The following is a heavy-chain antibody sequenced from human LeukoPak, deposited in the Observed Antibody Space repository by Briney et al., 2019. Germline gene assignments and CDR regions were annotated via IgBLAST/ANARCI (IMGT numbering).Heavy chain of an antibody. Sequence: GGSLRLSCAASGFTFSCYSMTWVRQAPGKGLEWISYISYSSSPIYYADSVKGRFTISRDNAKNSLYLQMNSLRDEDTAVYYCTRGTNCDYWGQGTLVTVSS. D-gene: IGHD1-14*01. CDR3: TRGTNCDY. J-gene: IGHJ4*02. CDR1: GFTFSCYS. CDR2: ISYSSSPI. V-gene: IGHV3-48*02.